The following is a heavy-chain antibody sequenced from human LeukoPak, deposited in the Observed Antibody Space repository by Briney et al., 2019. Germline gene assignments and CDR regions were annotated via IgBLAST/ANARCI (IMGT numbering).Heavy chain of an antibody. V-gene: IGHV4-39*01. J-gene: IGHJ4*02. D-gene: IGHD2-2*01. Sequence: SETLSLTCTVSGGSITSEGYRWGWIRQPPGKGLEWIGQIHYGWTTEYNPSLKSRATISADTSKTQFSLKLSSVTAADTAVYYCAKLVPDPESTVFDSWGQGTLVTVSS. CDR2: IHYGWTT. CDR3: AKLVPDPESTVFDS. CDR1: GGSITSEGYR.